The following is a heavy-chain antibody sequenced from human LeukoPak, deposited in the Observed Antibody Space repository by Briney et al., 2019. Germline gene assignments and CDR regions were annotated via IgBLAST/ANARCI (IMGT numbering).Heavy chain of an antibody. CDR3: ARTYSTSSNFDY. D-gene: IGHD2-2*01. CDR1: GGSISSYY. Sequence: SETLSLTCTVSGGSISSYYWSWIRQPPGKGLEWIGYIYSSGSTNYNPSLKSRVTISVDTSKEQVSLKLSSVTAADTALYYCARTYSTSSNFDYWGQGTLVTVSS. J-gene: IGHJ4*02. CDR2: IYSSGST. V-gene: IGHV4-4*09.